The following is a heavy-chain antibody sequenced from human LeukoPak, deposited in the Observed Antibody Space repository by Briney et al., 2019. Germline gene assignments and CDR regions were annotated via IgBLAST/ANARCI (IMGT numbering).Heavy chain of an antibody. CDR3: ARVYQSAEYYFDY. CDR2: IYHSGST. D-gene: IGHD2-2*01. V-gene: IGHV4-59*08. J-gene: IGHJ4*02. Sequence: PSETLSLTCTVSGGSISTYYWSWIRQPPGKGLEWIGYIYHSGSTNQNPSLKSRVTISVDTSENQFSLKLTSVTAADTAVYYCARVYQSAEYYFDYWGQGNLVSVSS. CDR1: GGSISTYY.